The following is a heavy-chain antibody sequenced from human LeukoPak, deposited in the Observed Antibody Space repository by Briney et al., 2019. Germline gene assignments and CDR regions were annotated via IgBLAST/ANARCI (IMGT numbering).Heavy chain of an antibody. CDR1: GFTFSAYS. Sequence: GGSLRLSCAPSGFTFSAYSLSWVRQAPGKGLEWVAKIKKDGSEKDYADSVKGRFTISRDSSKNTLYLQMNSLRAEDTAVYYCARDMVRGVKYYFDYWGQGTLVTVSS. CDR3: ARDMVRGVKYYFDY. CDR2: IKKDGSEK. V-gene: IGHV3-7*01. J-gene: IGHJ4*02. D-gene: IGHD3-10*01.